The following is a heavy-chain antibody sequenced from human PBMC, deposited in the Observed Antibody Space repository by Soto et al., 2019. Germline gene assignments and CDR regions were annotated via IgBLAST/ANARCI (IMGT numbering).Heavy chain of an antibody. V-gene: IGHV1-18*01. CDR1: GYTFTSYG. D-gene: IGHD2-2*01. J-gene: IGHJ5*02. CDR3: ARDMYCISTSCYNWFDP. CDR2: ISAYNGNT. Sequence: ASVKVSCKASGYTFTSYGISWVRQAPGQGLEWMGWISAYNGNTNYAQKLQGRVNMTTDTSTSTAYMELRSLKYNDTAVYYCARDMYCISTSCYNWFDPWGQGTLVTVSS.